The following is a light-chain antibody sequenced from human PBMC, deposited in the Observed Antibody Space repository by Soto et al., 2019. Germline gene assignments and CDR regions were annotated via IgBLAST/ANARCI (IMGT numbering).Light chain of an antibody. V-gene: IGLV2-8*01. CDR3: SSYAGSNNHVL. Sequence: QSALTQPASVSGSPGQSITISCTGTSGDIGSYNRVSWYQQHPGKAPKLMIYEVSKRPSGVPDRFSGSKSGNTAYLTVSGLQAEDEADYYCSSYAGSNNHVLFGGGTKLTVL. CDR1: SGDIGSYNR. J-gene: IGLJ2*01. CDR2: EVS.